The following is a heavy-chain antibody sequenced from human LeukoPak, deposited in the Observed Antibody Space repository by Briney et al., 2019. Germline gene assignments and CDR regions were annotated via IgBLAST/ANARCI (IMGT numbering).Heavy chain of an antibody. D-gene: IGHD5-12*01. J-gene: IGHJ6*02. CDR3: ARESWISDYYYCGMDV. CDR1: GFTFSSYA. CDR2: ISYDGSNK. V-gene: IGHV3-30*14. Sequence: PGGSLRLSCAASGFTFSSYAMHWVRQAPGKGLEWVAVISYDGSNKYYADSVKGRFTISRDNSKNTLYLQMNSLRAEDTAVYYCARESWISDYYYCGMDVWGQGTTVTVSS.